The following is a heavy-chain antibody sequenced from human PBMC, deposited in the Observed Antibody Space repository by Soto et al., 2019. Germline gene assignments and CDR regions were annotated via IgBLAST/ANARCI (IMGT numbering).Heavy chain of an antibody. J-gene: IGHJ4*02. CDR2: ISGNSVTI. CDR1: GFTFSTFS. V-gene: IGHV3-23*01. D-gene: IGHD3-10*01. Sequence: SLRLSCAVAGFTFSTFSMSWVRQAPGKGLEWVSIISGNSVTIEYADSVKGRLTISRDNSKNILSLQMNNLRAEDTAVYCCATGFGNPYYFAYWGQGTLVTVS. CDR3: ATGFGNPYYFAY.